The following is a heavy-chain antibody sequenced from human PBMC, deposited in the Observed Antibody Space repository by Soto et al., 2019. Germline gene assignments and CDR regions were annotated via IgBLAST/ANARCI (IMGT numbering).Heavy chain of an antibody. CDR3: ARERRDGYNDFDY. V-gene: IGHV3-48*03. CDR1: GFTFSSYE. CDR2: ISSSGSTI. J-gene: IGHJ4*02. Sequence: PGGSLRLSCAASGFTFSSYEMNWVRQAPGKGLEWVSYISSSGSTIYYADSVKGRFTISRDNAKNSLYLQMNSLRAEDTAVYYCARERRDGYNDFDYWGQGTLVTVSS. D-gene: IGHD5-12*01.